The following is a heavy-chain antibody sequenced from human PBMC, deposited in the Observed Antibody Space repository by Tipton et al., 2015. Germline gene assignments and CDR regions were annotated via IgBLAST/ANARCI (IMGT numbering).Heavy chain of an antibody. CDR1: GFTFSNYW. V-gene: IGHV3-7*03. Sequence: SLRLSCVASGFTFSNYWMTWVRQAPGKGLEWVANIKQDGSEKYYVESVKGRFTVSRDNAKNTLYLQMNSLRAEDTAVYYCAREDFTDFDYWGQGTLVTVSS. CDR2: IKQDGSEK. J-gene: IGHJ4*02. CDR3: AREDFTDFDY. D-gene: IGHD2/OR15-2a*01.